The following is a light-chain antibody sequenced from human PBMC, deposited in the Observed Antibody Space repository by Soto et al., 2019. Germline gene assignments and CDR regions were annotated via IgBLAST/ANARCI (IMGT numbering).Light chain of an antibody. CDR3: STWDDSLNGVV. V-gene: IGLV1-44*01. CDR2: SNN. CDR1: TSNIGSNT. J-gene: IGLJ3*02. Sequence: QSVLTQPPSASGTPGQRVTFSCSGSTSNIGSNTVNWYQQLPRTAPKLLIYSNNERPSGVPDRFSGSKSGTSASLATSGLQSEDEADYYCSTWDDSLNGVVFGGGTKVTVL.